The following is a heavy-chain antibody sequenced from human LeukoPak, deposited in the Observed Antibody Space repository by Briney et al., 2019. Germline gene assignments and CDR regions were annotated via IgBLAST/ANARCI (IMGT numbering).Heavy chain of an antibody. CDR2: IDPNSGGT. CDR1: GYTFTGKF. D-gene: IGHD3/OR15-3a*01. Sequence: GASVKVSCKASGYTFTGKFIHWVRQAPGRGLEWMGWIDPNSGGTDYAQKFQGRVTMTSDTSIATAYMDLSRLISDDTAVYYCARDREGLAYFDFWGQGTLVTVSS. CDR3: ARDREGLAYFDF. J-gene: IGHJ4*02. V-gene: IGHV1-2*02.